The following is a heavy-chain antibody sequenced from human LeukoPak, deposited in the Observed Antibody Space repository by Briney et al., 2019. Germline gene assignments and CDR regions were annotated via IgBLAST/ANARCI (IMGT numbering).Heavy chain of an antibody. V-gene: IGHV3-64D*06. CDR1: GFTFSSYA. Sequence: GSLRLSCSASGFTFSSYAMHWVRQAPGKGLEYVSAISSNGGSTYYADSVKGRFTISRDNSKNTLYLQMSSLRAEDTAVYYCVKELLYYDILTGYYLGPTGDYWGQGTLVTVSS. CDR3: VKELLYYDILTGYYLGPTGDY. D-gene: IGHD3-9*01. CDR2: ISSNGGST. J-gene: IGHJ4*02.